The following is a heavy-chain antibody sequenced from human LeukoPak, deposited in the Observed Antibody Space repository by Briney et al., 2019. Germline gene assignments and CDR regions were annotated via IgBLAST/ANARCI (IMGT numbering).Heavy chain of an antibody. CDR3: AKDAGNYYQRFFDY. V-gene: IGHV3-33*06. CDR2: IWYDGSNK. Sequence: PGRSLRLSCAASGFTFSTYAMHWVRQALGKGLEWVALIWYDGSNKYYADSVKGRFTISRDISKNTLYLQMNSLRAEDTAVYYCAKDAGNYYQRFFDYWGQGTLVTVSS. CDR1: GFTFSTYA. D-gene: IGHD1-26*01. J-gene: IGHJ4*02.